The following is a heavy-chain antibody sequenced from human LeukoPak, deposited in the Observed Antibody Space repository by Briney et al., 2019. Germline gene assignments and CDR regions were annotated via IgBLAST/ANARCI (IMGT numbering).Heavy chain of an antibody. D-gene: IGHD1-7*01. Sequence: SQTLSLTCDISGDSVSSGGVAWNWIRQSPSRGLEWLGRTYYGAKLFNEYSVSMRGRITIDPDASNNHFSLQVNSMTPEDTAMYYCARGKNSAFDIWSQGTMVTVSS. CDR1: GDSVSSGGVA. CDR2: TYYGAKLFN. CDR3: ARGKNSAFDI. V-gene: IGHV6-1*01. J-gene: IGHJ3*02.